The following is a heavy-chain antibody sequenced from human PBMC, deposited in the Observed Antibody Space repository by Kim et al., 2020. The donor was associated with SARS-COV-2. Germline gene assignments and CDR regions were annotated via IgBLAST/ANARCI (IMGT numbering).Heavy chain of an antibody. Sequence: GGRTYYADSVKGRFTISRDNSKNTLYLQMNSLRAEDTAVYYCARDRISDYWGQGTLVTVSS. CDR2: GGRT. D-gene: IGHD1-20*01. CDR3: ARDRISDY. V-gene: IGHV3-66*01. J-gene: IGHJ4*02.